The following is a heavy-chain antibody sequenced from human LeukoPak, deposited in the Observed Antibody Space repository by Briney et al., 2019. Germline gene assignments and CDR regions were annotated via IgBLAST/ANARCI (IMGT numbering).Heavy chain of an antibody. CDR2: INHSGST. Sequence: PSETLSLTCAVYGGSFSGYYWSWIRQPPGKGLEWIGEINHSGSTNYNPSLKSRVTISVDTSKNQFSLKLSSVTAADTAAYYCARGGFGITMVRGPIGYGMDVWGQGTTVTVSS. J-gene: IGHJ6*02. D-gene: IGHD3-10*01. CDR3: ARGGFGITMVRGPIGYGMDV. CDR1: GGSFSGYY. V-gene: IGHV4-34*01.